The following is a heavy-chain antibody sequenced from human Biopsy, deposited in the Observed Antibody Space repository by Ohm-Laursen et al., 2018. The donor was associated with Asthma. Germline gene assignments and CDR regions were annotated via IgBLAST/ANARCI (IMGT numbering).Heavy chain of an antibody. D-gene: IGHD3-3*02. CDR1: GFTFSHYN. CDR3: ARTFHFWSPYHAEHYQL. V-gene: IGHV3-21*06. Sequence: SLRLSCTASGFTFSHYNMNWVRQAPGKGLEWVSSITDTSRYIKYADSVKGRSTISRDNAKNSLYLQMNSLRAEDTAVYYCARTFHFWSPYHAEHYQLWGQGTLVTVSS. CDR2: ITDTSRYI. J-gene: IGHJ1*01.